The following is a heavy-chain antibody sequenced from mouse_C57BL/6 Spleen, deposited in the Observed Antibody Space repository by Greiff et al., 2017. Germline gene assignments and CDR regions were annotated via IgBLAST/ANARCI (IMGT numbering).Heavy chain of an antibody. J-gene: IGHJ2*01. CDR2: IDPETGGT. D-gene: IGHD1-1*01. CDR1: GYTFTDYE. Sequence: VQLQQSGAELVRPGASVTLSCKASGYTFTDYEMHWVKQTPVHGLEWIGAIDPETGGTAYNQKFKGKAILTADKSSSTAYMELRSLTSEDSAVYYCTSIYWDYFDYWGQGTTLTVSS. CDR3: TSIYWDYFDY. V-gene: IGHV1-15*01.